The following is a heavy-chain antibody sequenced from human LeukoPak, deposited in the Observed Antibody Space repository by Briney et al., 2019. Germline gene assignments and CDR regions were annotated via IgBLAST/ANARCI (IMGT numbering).Heavy chain of an antibody. Sequence: SETLSLTCAVYGGSFSGYYWSWIRQPPGKGLEWIGEINHSGSTNYNPSLESRVTISVDTSKNQFSLKLSSVTAADTAVYYCARGLSGLLWFGELLFSSSSHFDYWGQGTLVTVSS. CDR2: INHSGST. CDR3: ARGLSGLLWFGELLFSSSSHFDY. CDR1: GGSFSGYY. J-gene: IGHJ4*02. D-gene: IGHD3-10*01. V-gene: IGHV4-34*01.